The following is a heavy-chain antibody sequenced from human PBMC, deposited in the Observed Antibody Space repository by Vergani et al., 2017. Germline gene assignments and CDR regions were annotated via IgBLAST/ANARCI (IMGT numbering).Heavy chain of an antibody. V-gene: IGHV1-69*08. Sequence: QVQLVQSGAEVKKPGSSVKVSCKASGGTFSSYTISWVRQAPGQGLEWMGRIIPILGIANYAQKVQGRVTITADKSTSTAYMELSSLRSEDTAVYYCARERADIVVVAVQKGWFDPWGQGTLVTVSS. J-gene: IGHJ5*02. CDR2: IIPILGIA. CDR1: GGTFSSYT. D-gene: IGHD2-15*01. CDR3: ARERADIVVVAVQKGWFDP.